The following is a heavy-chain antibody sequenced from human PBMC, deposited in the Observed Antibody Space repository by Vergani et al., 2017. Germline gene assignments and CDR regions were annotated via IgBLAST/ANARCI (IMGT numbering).Heavy chain of an antibody. CDR3: ARHTSYTDS. Sequence: EVELVPSGPEMRKPGESLKISCKGSEYSFGNHWIGWVRQMPGEGLEWMGIIYPADSDTRYSPSFQGQVTISADKSSSSAFLQWDSLKASDTALYYCARHTSYTDSWGQGTLVTVSS. V-gene: IGHV5-51*03. CDR1: EYSFGNHW. D-gene: IGHD2-21*01. CDR2: IYPADSDT. J-gene: IGHJ4*02.